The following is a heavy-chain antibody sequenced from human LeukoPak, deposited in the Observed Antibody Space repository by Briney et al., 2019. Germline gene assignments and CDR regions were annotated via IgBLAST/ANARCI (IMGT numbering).Heavy chain of an antibody. J-gene: IGHJ4*02. V-gene: IGHV1-69*13. D-gene: IGHD5-18*01. CDR1: GGTFTSYA. CDR3: ARPDEDRGYSYGYNY. CDR2: IIPIFGTA. Sequence: SVKVSCKASGGTFTSYAISWVRQAPGQGLEWMGGIIPIFGTANYAQKFQGRVTITADESTSTAYMELSSLRSEDTAVYYCARPDEDRGYSYGYNYWGQGTLVTVSS.